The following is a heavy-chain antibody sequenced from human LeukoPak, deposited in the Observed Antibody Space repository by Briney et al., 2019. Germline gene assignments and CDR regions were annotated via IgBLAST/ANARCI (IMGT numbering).Heavy chain of an antibody. CDR2: ISGSGGST. V-gene: IGHV3-23*01. Sequence: PGGSLRLSCAASGFTFSSYAMSWVRQAPGKGLEWVSAISGSGGSTYYADSVKGRFTISRDNSKSTLYLQMNSLRAEDTAVYYCAKDAIWFGELYSYYFDYWGQGTLVTVSS. D-gene: IGHD3-10*01. CDR1: GFTFSSYA. CDR3: AKDAIWFGELYSYYFDY. J-gene: IGHJ4*02.